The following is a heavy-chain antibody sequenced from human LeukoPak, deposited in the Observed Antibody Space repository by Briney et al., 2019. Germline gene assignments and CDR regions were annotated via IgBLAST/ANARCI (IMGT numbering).Heavy chain of an antibody. CDR1: GFTFSDYY. CDR2: IISSGSTM. CDR3: AVTVAAHSEYFHH. J-gene: IGHJ1*01. D-gene: IGHD6-19*01. V-gene: IGHV3-11*01. Sequence: PGGSLRLSCAASGFTFSDYYMSWIRQAPGKGLEWVSYIISSGSTMYYADSVKGRFTISRDNAKNSLFLQMNSLRAEDTAVYYCAVTVAAHSEYFHHWGQGTLVTVSS.